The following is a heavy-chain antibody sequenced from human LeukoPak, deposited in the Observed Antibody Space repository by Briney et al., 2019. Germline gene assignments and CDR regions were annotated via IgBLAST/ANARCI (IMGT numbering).Heavy chain of an antibody. D-gene: IGHD4-23*01. CDR1: GFTFSNYE. V-gene: IGHV3-48*03. CDR2: ISSSGSDI. J-gene: IGHJ4*02. Sequence: GGSLRPSCAASGFTFSNYEMHWVRQAPGKGLEWVSYISSSGSDIYYADSVKGRFTISRDNAKNSLYLHTNSLRAEDTAVYYCARDYGGSSPFDYWGQGTLVTVSS. CDR3: ARDYGGSSPFDY.